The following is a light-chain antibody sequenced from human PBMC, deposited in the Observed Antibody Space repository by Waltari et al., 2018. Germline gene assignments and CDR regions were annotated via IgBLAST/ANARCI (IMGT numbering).Light chain of an antibody. V-gene: IGKV1-5*03. Sequence: IQMNQSPSTLSASVGDRGTITCRASQSLSNWLAWYQQKPGKAPKVLIYKASTLESGVPSRFSGSGSGTDFTLTISSLQPDDFATYYCQQYRNLWTFGQGTKVEIK. CDR3: QQYRNLWT. CDR2: KAS. CDR1: QSLSNW. J-gene: IGKJ1*01.